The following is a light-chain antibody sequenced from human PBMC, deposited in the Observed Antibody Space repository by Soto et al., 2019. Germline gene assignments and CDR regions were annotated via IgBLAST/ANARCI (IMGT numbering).Light chain of an antibody. CDR2: GAS. J-gene: IGKJ3*01. Sequence: EILMTQSPATLSVSPGERATLSCRASQSLNRNLAWYQQKPGQAPRLIIYGASTRSSCIPARFSGRGSGTEFTLTISSLQSEDFALYYCQHYNDWPPAFTFGPGTKVDL. CDR3: QHYNDWPPAFT. CDR1: QSLNRN. V-gene: IGKV3D-15*01.